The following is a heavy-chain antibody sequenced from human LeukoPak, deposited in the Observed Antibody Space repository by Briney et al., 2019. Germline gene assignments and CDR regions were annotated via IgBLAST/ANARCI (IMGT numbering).Heavy chain of an antibody. CDR3: ARHRFGELFWFDP. J-gene: IGHJ5*02. V-gene: IGHV4-59*01. Sequence: PSETLSLTCTVSGGSMSSYFWSWLRQPPGKVLEWIGYIYHSGSTFYNPSLKSRVTISLDTSKNQFSLRLSSVTAADTAVYYCARHRFGELFWFDPWGQGTLVTVSS. CDR1: GGSMSSYF. CDR2: IYHSGST. D-gene: IGHD3-10*01.